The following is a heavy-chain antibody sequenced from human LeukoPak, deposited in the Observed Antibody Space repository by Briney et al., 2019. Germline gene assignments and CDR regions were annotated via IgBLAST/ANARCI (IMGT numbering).Heavy chain of an antibody. CDR2: IYWDDDK. CDR3: AHRALGMSEEGDAFDI. J-gene: IGHJ3*02. Sequence: SGPTLLKPTQTLTLTCTFSGFSLITSGVGVGWIRQPPGKALEWLALIYWDDDKRYSPSLMSRLTITKDTSKNQVVLTMTNMDPVDTATYYCAHRALGMSEEGDAFDIWGQGTMVTVSS. V-gene: IGHV2-5*02. CDR1: GFSLITSGVG. D-gene: IGHD7-27*01.